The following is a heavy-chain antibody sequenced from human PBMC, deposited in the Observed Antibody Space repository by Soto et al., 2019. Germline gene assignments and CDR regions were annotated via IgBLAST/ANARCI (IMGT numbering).Heavy chain of an antibody. CDR2: IIPILGIA. CDR3: ARAYGDYDYYYRMDV. CDR1: GGTFSSYT. Sequence: QVQLVQSGAGVKKPGSSVKVSCKASGGTFSSYTISWVRQAPGQGLEWMGRIIPILGIANYAQKFQGRVTITADKSTSTADMELSSLRSEDTAVYCCARAYGDYDYYYRMDVWGQGTTVTVSS. V-gene: IGHV1-69*02. D-gene: IGHD4-17*01. J-gene: IGHJ6*02.